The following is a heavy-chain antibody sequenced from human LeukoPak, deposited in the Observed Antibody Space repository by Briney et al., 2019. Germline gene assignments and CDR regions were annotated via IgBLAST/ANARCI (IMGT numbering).Heavy chain of an antibody. D-gene: IGHD4/OR15-4a*01. J-gene: IGHJ5*02. CDR3: MRDYGA. V-gene: IGHV3-74*01. CDR2: INSDGYST. CDR1: GFTFSRYW. Sequence: PGGSLRLSCAASGFTFSRYWMHWVRQAPGKGLVWVSRINSDGYSTTYADFVKGRFTISRDNAKNTLYLQMKSLRADDTAVYHCMRDYGAWGQGTLVTVSP.